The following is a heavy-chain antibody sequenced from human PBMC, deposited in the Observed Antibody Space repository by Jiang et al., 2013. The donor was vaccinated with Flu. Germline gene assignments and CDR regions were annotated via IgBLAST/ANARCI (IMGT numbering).Heavy chain of an antibody. J-gene: IGHJ4*01. D-gene: IGHD1-1*01. CDR1: GDSVSQYY. Sequence: MCTVSGDSVSQYYWSWIRQPPGKGLEWIGYVYYTGSTTYNPSLRSRVTISIDTSKNKFSLNLRSVTASDTALYYCARTTYDYYFDSWGRGTLVTVSS. CDR2: VYYTGST. V-gene: IGHV4-59*02. CDR3: ARTTYDYYFDS.